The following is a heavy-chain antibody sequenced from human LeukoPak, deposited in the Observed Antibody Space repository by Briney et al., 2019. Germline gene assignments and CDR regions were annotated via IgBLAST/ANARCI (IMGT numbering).Heavy chain of an antibody. J-gene: IGHJ6*03. D-gene: IGHD4-11*01. CDR1: GGSFSGYY. CDR2: INHSGST. CDR3: ARGVGVYSNYPTYYYYYYMDV. Sequence: KASETLSLTRAVYGGSFSGYYWSWIRQPPGKGLEWIGEINHSGSTNYNPSLKSRVTISVDTSKNQFSLKLSSVTAADTAVYYCARGVGVYSNYPTYYYYYYMDVWGKGTTVTVSS. V-gene: IGHV4-34*01.